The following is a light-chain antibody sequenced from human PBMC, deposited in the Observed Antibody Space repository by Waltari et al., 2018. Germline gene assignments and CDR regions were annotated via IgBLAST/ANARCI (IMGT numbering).Light chain of an antibody. J-gene: IGKJ2*01. CDR3: QQYGRSPYT. CDR1: QSLSSTY. Sequence: EIVLTQSPGTLSLSPGVRATLSCRASQSLSSTYLAWYQQKPGQAPRLLIYGASTRATGIPDTFSGSGSGTDFTLTISRLEPEDFAVYYCQQYGRSPYTFGQGTTLEIQ. CDR2: GAS. V-gene: IGKV3-20*01.